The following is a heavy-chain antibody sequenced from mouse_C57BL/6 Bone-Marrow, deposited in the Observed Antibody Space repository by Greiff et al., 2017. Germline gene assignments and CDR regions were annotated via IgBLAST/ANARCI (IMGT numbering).Heavy chain of an antibody. V-gene: IGHV5-17*01. CDR1: GFTFSDYG. D-gene: IGHD2-1*01. J-gene: IGHJ4*01. Sequence: EVQRVESGGGLVKPGGSLKLSCAASGFTFSDYGMHWVRQAPEKGLEWVAYISSGSSTIYYADTVKGRFTISRDNAKNTLFLQMTSLRSEDTAMYYCASGYYGKRMDYWGQGTSVTVSS. CDR2: ISSGSSTI. CDR3: ASGYYGKRMDY.